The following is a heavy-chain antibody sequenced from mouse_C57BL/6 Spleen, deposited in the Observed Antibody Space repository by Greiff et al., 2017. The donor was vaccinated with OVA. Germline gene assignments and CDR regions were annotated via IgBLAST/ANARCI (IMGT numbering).Heavy chain of an antibody. Sequence: VQLQQSGAELVRPGASVTLSCKASGYTFTDYEMHWVKKTPVHGLEWIGDIDPENGGNAYNQKFKGKAILTADKSSSTAYMELRSLTSEDSAVYYCTRRDGGFDYWGQGTTLTVSS. D-gene: IGHD1-1*01. CDR2: IDPENGGN. J-gene: IGHJ2*01. CDR1: GYTFTDYE. V-gene: IGHV1-15*01. CDR3: TRRDGGFDY.